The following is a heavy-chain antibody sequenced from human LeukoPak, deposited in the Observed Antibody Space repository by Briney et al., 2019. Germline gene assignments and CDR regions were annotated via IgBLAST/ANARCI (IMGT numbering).Heavy chain of an antibody. CDR3: ARGYCSSTRCYANWFDP. CDR2: IKQDGNEK. D-gene: IGHD2-2*01. V-gene: IGHV3-7*05. CDR1: GFTFSSHW. Sequence: GGSLRLSCAASGFTFSSHWMSWVRQAPGKGLEWVANIKQDGNEKNYVDSVKGRFTNSRDNAKNSLYLQMNSLRAEDTALYYCARGYCSSTRCYANWFDPWGQGTLVTVSS. J-gene: IGHJ5*02.